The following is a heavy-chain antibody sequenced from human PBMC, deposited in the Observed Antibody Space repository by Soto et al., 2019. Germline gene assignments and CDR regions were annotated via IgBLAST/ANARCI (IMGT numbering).Heavy chain of an antibody. CDR1: GGSISNSGYY. J-gene: IGHJ5*01. V-gene: IGHV4-31*03. CDR3: PRGGRCCGSSSCYSSGNWFGT. CDR2: TFYTGSI. Sequence: PSETLSLTCTVSGGSISNSGYYWGWIRHLPGKGLEWIGYTFYTGSIYYNPSLKSRLSISPDTSQNRFSLKLTSVTAADTAVYYCPRGGRCCGSSSCYSSGNWFGTWGHGALVTVSS. D-gene: IGHD2-2*01.